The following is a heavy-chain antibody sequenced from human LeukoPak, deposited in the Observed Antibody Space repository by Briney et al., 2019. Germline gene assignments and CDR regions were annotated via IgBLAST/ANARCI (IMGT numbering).Heavy chain of an antibody. D-gene: IGHD3-10*01. CDR1: GFTFSSYG. J-gene: IGHJ6*04. CDR3: ARNYGSGRLAPYYYYGMDV. Sequence: GRSLRLSGAASGFTFSSYGMHWVRHAPGKGLEWVAVIWYDGSNKYYADSVKGRFTSSRDNSKNTLYLQMNSLRAEDTAVYYCARNYGSGRLAPYYYYGMDVWGKGTTVTVSS. V-gene: IGHV3-33*01. CDR2: IWYDGSNK.